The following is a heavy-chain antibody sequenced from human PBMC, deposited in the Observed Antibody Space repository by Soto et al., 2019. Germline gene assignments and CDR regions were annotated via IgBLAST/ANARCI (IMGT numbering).Heavy chain of an antibody. J-gene: IGHJ4*02. V-gene: IGHV3-30*18. CDR2: ISYDGSNT. CDR3: AKEGGLSGSYYISSSYYFDY. Sequence: QVQLVESGGGVVQPGRSLRLSCVASGFTFSSYGMHWVRQARGKGLEWVAIISYDGSNTCYADSVKGRFTISRDNSKNTLYLQMNSLRAEDTSVYYCAKEGGLSGSYYISSSYYFDYWGQGTLVTVSS. D-gene: IGHD1-26*01. CDR1: GFTFSSYG.